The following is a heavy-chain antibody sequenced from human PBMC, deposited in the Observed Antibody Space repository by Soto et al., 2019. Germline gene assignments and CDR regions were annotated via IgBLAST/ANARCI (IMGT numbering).Heavy chain of an antibody. D-gene: IGHD1-1*01. Sequence: QVHLVQSGAEVKKPGASVKVSCKASGYTFTRYGITWVRQAPGQGLEWMGWISAHNGNTDYAQKLQGRVIVTRDTSTRTAYMELRSLISDDTAVYYCARGRYGDYGGQGALVTFSS. CDR2: ISAHNGNT. CDR1: GYTFTRYG. V-gene: IGHV1-18*01. CDR3: ARGRYGDY. J-gene: IGHJ4*02.